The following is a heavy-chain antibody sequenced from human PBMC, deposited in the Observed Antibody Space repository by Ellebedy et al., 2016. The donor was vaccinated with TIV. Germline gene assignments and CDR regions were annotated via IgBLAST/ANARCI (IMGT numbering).Heavy chain of an antibody. CDR3: ARDRDGGNLEVDY. Sequence: GESLKISCAASGFTFSTYDMNWVRQAPGKGLEWVAYIGRSCTTIYYADSVTGRFTISRDNTKNSLYLQMNSLRVEDTALYFCARDRDGGNLEVDYWGRGTLVTVSS. D-gene: IGHD4-23*01. J-gene: IGHJ4*01. V-gene: IGHV3-48*03. CDR2: IGRSCTTI. CDR1: GFTFSTYD.